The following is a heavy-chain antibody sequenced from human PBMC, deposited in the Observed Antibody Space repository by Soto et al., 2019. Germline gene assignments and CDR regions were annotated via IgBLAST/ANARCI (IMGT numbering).Heavy chain of an antibody. Sequence: QVQLQESGPGLVKPSQTLSLTCTVSGGSISSGGYYWLWIRQHPGKVLEWIGYIYYSGSTYYNPSLPGRFNISVYTSKNHSSLKLSSVTAADTSVYYCARTLRGDYGSGSYSPHGDAFDIGGQWTMATVCS. V-gene: IGHV4-31*03. CDR2: IYYSGST. CDR3: ARTLRGDYGSGSYSPHGDAFDI. J-gene: IGHJ3*02. CDR1: GGSISSGGYY. D-gene: IGHD3-10*01.